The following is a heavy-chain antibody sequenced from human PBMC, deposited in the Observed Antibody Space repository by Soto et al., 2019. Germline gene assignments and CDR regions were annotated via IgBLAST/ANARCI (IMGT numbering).Heavy chain of an antibody. CDR1: VGSFSCFY. V-gene: IGHV4-34*01. J-gene: IGHJ6*02. CDR3: ARADRTLVTSYGLDV. D-gene: IGHD2-21*02. Sequence: KASETLSLTCAVSVGSFSCFYWTWIRQPPGEGLEWIGEINHSGTTNFNPSLRSRLTISLDSSKKHFSLKLTSMTAADAAVYYCARADRTLVTSYGLDVWGQGTTVTVSS. CDR2: INHSGTT.